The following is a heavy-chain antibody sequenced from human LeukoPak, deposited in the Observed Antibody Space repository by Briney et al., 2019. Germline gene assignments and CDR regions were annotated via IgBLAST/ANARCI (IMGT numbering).Heavy chain of an antibody. CDR2: ISAYNGNT. D-gene: IGHD5-12*01. J-gene: IGHJ6*02. CDR3: ARTDYSGYDYGYYYYGMDV. V-gene: IGHV1-18*01. CDR1: GYTFTSYG. Sequence: GASVKVSCKASGYTFTSYGISWVRQAPGQGLEWMGWISAYNGNTNYAQKLQGRVTMTTDTSTSTAYMELRSLRSDDTAVYYCARTDYSGYDYGYYYYGMDVWGQGTTVTVSS.